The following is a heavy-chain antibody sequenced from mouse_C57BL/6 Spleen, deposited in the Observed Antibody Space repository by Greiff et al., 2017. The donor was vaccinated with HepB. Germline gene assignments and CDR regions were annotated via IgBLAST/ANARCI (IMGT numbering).Heavy chain of an antibody. Sequence: VQLQQPGAELVKPGASVKLSCKASGYTFTSYWMHWVKQRPGQGLEWIGMIHPNSGSTNYNEKFKSKATLTVDKSSSTAYMQLSSLTSEDSAVYYCALEDGYYGYFDYWGQGTTLTVSS. J-gene: IGHJ2*01. CDR2: IHPNSGST. CDR3: ALEDGYYGYFDY. CDR1: GYTFTSYW. D-gene: IGHD2-3*01. V-gene: IGHV1-64*01.